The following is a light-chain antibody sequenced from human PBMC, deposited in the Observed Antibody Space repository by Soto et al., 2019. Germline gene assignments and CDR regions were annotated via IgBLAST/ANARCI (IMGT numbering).Light chain of an antibody. V-gene: IGLV2-11*01. Sequence: QSVLTQPRSVSGSPGQSVNISCTGTSSDVGGFHFVSWFQQHPGRAPKPIIFDVNARPSGVPDRFSGSKSGNTASLTISGLQADDEADYYCCSYAGSFTFDVFGTGTKVIVL. CDR3: CSYAGSFTFDV. J-gene: IGLJ1*01. CDR2: DVN. CDR1: SSDVGGFHF.